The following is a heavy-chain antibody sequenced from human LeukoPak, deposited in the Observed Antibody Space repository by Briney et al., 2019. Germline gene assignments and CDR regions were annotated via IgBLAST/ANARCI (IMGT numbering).Heavy chain of an antibody. CDR1: GYTFTSYY. CDR3: ARGRGTMIEDY. CDR2: INPSGGST. J-gene: IGHJ4*02. Sequence: ASVKVSCKASGYTFTSYYMHWVRQAPGQGLEWMGIINPSGGSTSYAQKFQGRVTMTRNTSISTAYMELSSLRSEDTAVYYCARGRGTMIEDYWGQGTLVTVSS. V-gene: IGHV1-46*01. D-gene: IGHD3-22*01.